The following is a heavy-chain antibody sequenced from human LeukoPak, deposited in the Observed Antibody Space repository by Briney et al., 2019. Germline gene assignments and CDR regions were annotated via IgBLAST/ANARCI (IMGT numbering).Heavy chain of an antibody. J-gene: IGHJ4*02. CDR3: ARPNSDFWSGYTETAFDY. CDR1: GGSISSSSYY. D-gene: IGHD3-3*01. CDR2: IYYSGST. V-gene: IGHV4-39*06. Sequence: PSETLSLTCTVSGGSISSSSYYWGWIRQPPGKGLEWIGSIYYSGSTYYNPSLKSRVTISVDTSKNQFTLKLSSVTAADTAVYYCARPNSDFWSGYTETAFDYWGQGTLVTVSS.